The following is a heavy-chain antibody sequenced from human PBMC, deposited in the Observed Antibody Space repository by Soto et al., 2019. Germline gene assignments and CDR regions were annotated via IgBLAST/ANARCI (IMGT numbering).Heavy chain of an antibody. CDR2: ISSSSSYI. Sequence: RLSCAASGFTFSSYSMNWVRQAPGKGLEWVSSISSSSSYIYYADSVKGRFTISRDNAKNSQDLQMNSLRAEDTAVYYCARYSYGYSFGYWGQGTLVTVSS. CDR3: ARYSYGYSFGY. CDR1: GFTFSSYS. J-gene: IGHJ4*02. D-gene: IGHD5-18*01. V-gene: IGHV3-21*01.